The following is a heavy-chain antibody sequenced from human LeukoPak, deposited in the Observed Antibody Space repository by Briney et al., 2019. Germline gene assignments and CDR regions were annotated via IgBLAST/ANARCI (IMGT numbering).Heavy chain of an antibody. D-gene: IGHD3-10*01. V-gene: IGHV3-53*01. CDR3: ATYYYGSGSYGDAFDI. Sequence: GGSLRLSCAASGFTVSSNYMSWVRQAPGKGLEWVSVIYNGGSTYYADSVKGRFTISRDNSKNTLYLQMNSLRAEDTAVYYCATYYYGSGSYGDAFDIWGQGTMVTVSS. CDR1: GFTVSSNY. J-gene: IGHJ3*02. CDR2: IYNGGST.